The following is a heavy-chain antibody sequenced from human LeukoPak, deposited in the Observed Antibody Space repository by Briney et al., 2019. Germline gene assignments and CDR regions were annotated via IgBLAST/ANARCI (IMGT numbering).Heavy chain of an antibody. CDR2: IYYSGTT. J-gene: IGHJ4*02. V-gene: IGHV4-59*01. CDR3: ARASWSGYFDY. D-gene: IGHD3-3*01. CDR1: GGSISSYY. Sequence: SATLSLTCTVSGGSISSYYWSWIRQPPGKGLEWIGYIYYSGTTNYNPSLKSRVTISVDTSKNQFSLKLNSVTAADTAVYYCARASWSGYFDYWGQGALVTVSS.